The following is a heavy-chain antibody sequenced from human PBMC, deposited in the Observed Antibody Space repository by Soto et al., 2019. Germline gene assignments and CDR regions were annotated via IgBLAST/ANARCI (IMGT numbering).Heavy chain of an antibody. CDR1: GYTFTTYG. CDR3: ARDPKCSDGNCYFDY. D-gene: IGHD2-15*01. CDR2: ISASDGNT. V-gene: IGHV1-18*01. Sequence: QVQLVQSGTEVKEPGASVKVSCKASGYTFTTYGFSWVRQAPGQGLEWMGWISASDGNTVRAQKFQGRLTMTTGTSTSTAYTERMSVRSDDTAVYYCARDPKCSDGNCYFDYWGQGTLVTVSS. J-gene: IGHJ4*02.